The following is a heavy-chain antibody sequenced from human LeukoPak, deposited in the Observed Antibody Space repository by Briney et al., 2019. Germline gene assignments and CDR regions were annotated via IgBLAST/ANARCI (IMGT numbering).Heavy chain of an antibody. CDR3: ARGGNWNSLEY. CDR2: ISSSSSTI. J-gene: IGHJ4*02. Sequence: GGSLRLSCAASGFTFSSYSMNWVRQAPGKGLEWVSYISSSSSTIYNADSVKGRFTISRDNAQNSLYLQMNSLRAEDTAVYYCARGGNWNSLEYWGQGTLVTVSS. CDR1: GFTFSSYS. D-gene: IGHD1-7*01. V-gene: IGHV3-48*01.